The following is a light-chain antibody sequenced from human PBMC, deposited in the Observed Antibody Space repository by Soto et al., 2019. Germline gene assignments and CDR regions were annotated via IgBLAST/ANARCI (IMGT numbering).Light chain of an antibody. V-gene: IGKV3D-15*01. J-gene: IGKJ1*01. CDR3: KQYNNWPGT. CDR2: DAS. CDR1: ESVRTS. Sequence: EIVMTQSPATLSASPGERAPLSCRASESVRTSLAWYQQKPGQAPRLLIYDASTRATGIQARFSGSGSGTEFTLTVRSLQAEDFAVYHCKQYNNWPGTFGQGTKVDIK.